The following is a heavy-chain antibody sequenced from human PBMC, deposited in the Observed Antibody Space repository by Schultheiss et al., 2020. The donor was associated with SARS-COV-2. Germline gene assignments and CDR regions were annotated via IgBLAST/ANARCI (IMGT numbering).Heavy chain of an antibody. D-gene: IGHD2-21*01. J-gene: IGHJ6*02. V-gene: IGHV3-30*04. Sequence: GESLKISCAASGFTFSSYAMHWVRQAPGKGLEWVAVISYDGSNKYYADSVKGRFTISRDNSKNTLYLQMNSLRAEDTAVYYCARADLEQVGMVGDVWGQGTTVTVSS. CDR1: GFTFSSYA. CDR3: ARADLEQVGMVGDV. CDR2: ISYDGSNK.